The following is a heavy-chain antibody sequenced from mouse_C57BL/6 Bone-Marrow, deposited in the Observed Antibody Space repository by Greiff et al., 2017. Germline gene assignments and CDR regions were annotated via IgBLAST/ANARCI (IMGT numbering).Heavy chain of an antibody. CDR2: INPNNGGT. CDR1: GYTFTDYY. CDR3: ARSGLLRDAMDY. V-gene: IGHV1-26*01. D-gene: IGHD2-10*01. Sequence: EVQLQQSGPELVKPGASVKISCKASGYTFTDYYMNWVKQSHGKSLEWIGDINPNNGGTSYNQKFKGNATLTVDKSSSTAYMELRSLTSEDSAVYYCARSGLLRDAMDYWGQGTSVTVSS. J-gene: IGHJ4*01.